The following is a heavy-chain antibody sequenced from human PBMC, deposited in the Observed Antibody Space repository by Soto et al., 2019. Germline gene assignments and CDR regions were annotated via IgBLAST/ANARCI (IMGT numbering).Heavy chain of an antibody. V-gene: IGHV4-59*01. CDR3: ARADSSGYSSEYFQH. D-gene: IGHD3-22*01. CDR1: GGSISSYY. J-gene: IGHJ1*01. CDR2: IYYSGST. Sequence: SETLSLTCSVSGGSISSYYWSWIRQPPGKGLEWIGYIYYSGSTNYNPSLKSRVTLSVDTSKNQFSLKLSSVTVADTAVYYCARADSSGYSSEYFQHWGQGTLVTVS.